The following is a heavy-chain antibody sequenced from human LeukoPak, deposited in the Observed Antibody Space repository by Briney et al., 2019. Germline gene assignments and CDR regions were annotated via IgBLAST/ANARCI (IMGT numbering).Heavy chain of an antibody. V-gene: IGHV3-23*01. CDR2: ISGSGGST. Sequence: GGSLRLSCAASGFTFSSYWMHWVRQAPGKGLEWVSGISGSGGSTYYADSVKGRFTISRDNSKNTLYLQMNSLRAEDTAVYYCAKIAVAGTMDYYYGMDVWGQGTTVTVSS. D-gene: IGHD6-19*01. J-gene: IGHJ6*02. CDR1: GFTFSSYW. CDR3: AKIAVAGTMDYYYGMDV.